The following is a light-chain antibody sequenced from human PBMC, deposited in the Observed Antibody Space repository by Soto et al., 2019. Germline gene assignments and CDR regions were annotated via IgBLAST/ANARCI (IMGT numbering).Light chain of an antibody. J-gene: IGKJ5*01. CDR3: QHYDYVPT. CDR1: QSISSGH. Sequence: EIVLTQSPGTLSLSPGERATLSCRASQSISSGHLAWYQQRPGQAPRLLMYGISSRATGTPDRFSGSGSGTDFTLTNSRLEPEDFAVYSCQHYDYVPTFGQGTRLEI. V-gene: IGKV3-20*01. CDR2: GIS.